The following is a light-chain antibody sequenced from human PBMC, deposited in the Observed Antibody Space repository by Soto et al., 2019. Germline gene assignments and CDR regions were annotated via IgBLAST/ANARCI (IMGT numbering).Light chain of an antibody. Sequence: EVVLTLCPATLSVSPGERATLSCSASQSVSRNLAWYQPKHGQAPRLRIYGASNRATVIHDRVSGMVSWTDFNLTINRLQPEDFEVYCCQQYASSPWSFGQGTKVDIK. CDR2: GAS. J-gene: IGKJ1*01. CDR3: QQYASSPWS. CDR1: QSVSRN. V-gene: IGKV3-20*01.